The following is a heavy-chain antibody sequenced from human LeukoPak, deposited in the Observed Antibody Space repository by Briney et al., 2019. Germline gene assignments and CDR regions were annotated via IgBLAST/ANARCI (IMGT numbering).Heavy chain of an antibody. D-gene: IGHD6-13*01. V-gene: IGHV1-8*01. CDR1: GYTFTSYD. CDR2: MNPNSGNT. J-gene: IGHJ5*02. Sequence: ASVKVSCKASGYTFTSYDINWVRQATGQGLEWMGWMNPNSGNTGYAQKFQGRVTMTRNTSISTAYMELSSLRSEDTAVYYCARRRLSSRGVGHNWFDPWGQGTLVTVSS. CDR3: ARRRLSSRGVGHNWFDP.